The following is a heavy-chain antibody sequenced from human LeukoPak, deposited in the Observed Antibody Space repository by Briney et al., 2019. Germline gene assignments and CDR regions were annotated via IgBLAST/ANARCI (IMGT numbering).Heavy chain of an antibody. Sequence: GGSLRLSCAASGFTLSDHYMHWVRQAPGQGLEWMGWINPNSGGTNYAQKFQGRVTMTRDTSISTVYMELSRLRSDDTAVYYCARVSSGSYLSYYYYYMDVWGKGTTVTISS. CDR3: ARVSSGSYLSYYYYYMDV. CDR1: GFTLSDHY. J-gene: IGHJ6*03. CDR2: INPNSGGT. D-gene: IGHD3-10*01. V-gene: IGHV1-2*02.